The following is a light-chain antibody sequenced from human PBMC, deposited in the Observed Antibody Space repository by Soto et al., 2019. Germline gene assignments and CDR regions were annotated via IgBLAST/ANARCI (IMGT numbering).Light chain of an antibody. CDR1: SGHNSYA. CDR3: QTWGTGIRV. V-gene: IGLV4-69*01. CDR2: LNSDGSH. Sequence: QPVLTQSPSASASLGASVKLTCTLSSGHNSYAIAWHQQQPEKGPRYLMKLNSDGSHTKGDGIPDRFSGSSSGAERYLPISSLQSEDEADYYCQTWGTGIRVFGGGTKLTVL. J-gene: IGLJ3*02.